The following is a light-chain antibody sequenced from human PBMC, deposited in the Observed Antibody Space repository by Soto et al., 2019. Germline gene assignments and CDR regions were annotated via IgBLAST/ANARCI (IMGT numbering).Light chain of an antibody. CDR1: SSNIGNHF. J-gene: IGLJ3*02. CDR3: GAWDGSLSTGV. V-gene: IGLV1-51*01. Sequence: QSVLTQPPSVSAAPGQKVTISCSGSSSNIGNHFVSWYQQVPGTAPTLLIYDDDKRPSGIPDRFSGSKSGTSATLGITGLQSGAEADYYCGAWDGSLSTGVFGGGTKLTVL. CDR2: DDD.